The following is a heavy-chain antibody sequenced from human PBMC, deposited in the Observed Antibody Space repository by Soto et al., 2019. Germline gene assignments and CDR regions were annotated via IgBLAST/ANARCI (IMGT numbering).Heavy chain of an antibody. CDR1: GFTFSSYA. V-gene: IGHV3-23*01. Sequence: GGSLRLSCAASGFTFSSYAMSWVRQAPGKGLEWVSAISGSGGSTYYADSVKGRFTISRDNSKNTLYLQMNSLRAEDTAVYYCAAGLYYYYYYGMDVWGQGTKVTVSS. CDR3: AAGLYYYYYYGMDV. J-gene: IGHJ6*02. CDR2: ISGSGGST.